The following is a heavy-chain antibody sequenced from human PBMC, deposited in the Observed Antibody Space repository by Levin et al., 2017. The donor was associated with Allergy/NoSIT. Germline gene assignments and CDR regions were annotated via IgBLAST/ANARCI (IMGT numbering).Heavy chain of an antibody. Sequence: PGGSLRLSCAASSFTFSSYWMQWVRQDPGKGLVWVSRIGHDGSSTSYADSVKGRFTISRDNSKNTLYLQMNSLRVEDTAVYYCARGNIASGDSRKYAFDIWGQGTMVTVSS. CDR1: SFTFSSYW. D-gene: IGHD6-13*01. CDR3: ARGNIASGDSRKYAFDI. V-gene: IGHV3-74*01. J-gene: IGHJ3*02. CDR2: IGHDGSST.